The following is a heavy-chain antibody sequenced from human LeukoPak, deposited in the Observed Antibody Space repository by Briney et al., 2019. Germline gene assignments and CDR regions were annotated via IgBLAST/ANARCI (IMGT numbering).Heavy chain of an antibody. CDR2: ISSSSSYI. J-gene: IGHJ4*02. V-gene: IGHV3-21*01. CDR3: ARDQRFSSSYDY. Sequence: GGSLRLSCAASGFTFSSYSMNWVRRAPGKGLEWVSSISSSSSYIYYADSVKGRFTISRDNAKNSLYLQMNSLRAEDTAVYYCARDQRFSSSYDYWGQGTLVTVSS. D-gene: IGHD6-6*01. CDR1: GFTFSSYS.